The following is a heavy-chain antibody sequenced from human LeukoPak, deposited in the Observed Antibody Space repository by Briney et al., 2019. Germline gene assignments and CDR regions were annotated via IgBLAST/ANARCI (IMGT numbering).Heavy chain of an antibody. V-gene: IGHV1-2*02. CDR3: ARAWRAVAGSFFDY. D-gene: IGHD6-19*01. CDR2: INPNSGGT. CDR1: GYTFTGYY. J-gene: IGHJ4*02. Sequence: ASVKVSCKASGYTFTGYYMHWVRQAPGQGLEWMGWINPNSGGTNYAQKFQGRVTMTRDTSISTAYMELSRLRSDDTAVYYCARAWRAVAGSFFDYWGQGTWSPSPQ.